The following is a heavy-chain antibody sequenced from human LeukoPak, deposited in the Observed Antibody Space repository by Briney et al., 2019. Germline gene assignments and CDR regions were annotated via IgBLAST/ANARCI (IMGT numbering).Heavy chain of an antibody. D-gene: IGHD3-3*01. CDR3: AKDYDFWSGYSQTYTHFDY. CDR2: ISSSSSTI. V-gene: IGHV3-48*01. CDR1: GFTFSSYS. Sequence: PGGSLRLSCAASGFTFSSYSMNWVRQAPGKGLEWVSYISSSSSTIYYADSVKGRFTISRDNSKNTLYLQMNSLRAEDTAVYYCAKDYDFWSGYSQTYTHFDYWGQGTLVTVSS. J-gene: IGHJ4*02.